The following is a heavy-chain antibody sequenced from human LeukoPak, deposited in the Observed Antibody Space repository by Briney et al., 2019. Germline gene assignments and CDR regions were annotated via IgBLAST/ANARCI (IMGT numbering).Heavy chain of an antibody. J-gene: IGHJ4*02. Sequence: GGALRLSCAASGFTFSSYSMNWVRQAPGKGREWVSFINILSNYIYYADSVKGRFTISRDNAKNSLYLQMNSLRAEDTAVYYCARDSHSSSWYSEFDYWGQGTLVTVSS. CDR3: ARDSHSSSWYSEFDY. D-gene: IGHD6-13*01. CDR1: GFTFSSYS. V-gene: IGHV3-21*01. CDR2: INILSNYI.